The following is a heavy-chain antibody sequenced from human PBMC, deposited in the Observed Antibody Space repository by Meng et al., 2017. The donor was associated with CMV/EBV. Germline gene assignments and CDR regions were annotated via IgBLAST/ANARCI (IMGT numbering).Heavy chain of an antibody. CDR3: ARGSNYRYFDY. CDR1: GFTFSSYA. J-gene: IGHJ4*02. Sequence: GESLKISCAASGFTFSSYAMNWVRQAPGKGLEWVSYISSSGSTIYYADSVKGRFTISRDNAKNSLYLQMNSLRAEDTAVYYCARGSNYRYFDYWGQGTLVTVSS. CDR2: ISSSGSTI. D-gene: IGHD4-11*01. V-gene: IGHV3-48*03.